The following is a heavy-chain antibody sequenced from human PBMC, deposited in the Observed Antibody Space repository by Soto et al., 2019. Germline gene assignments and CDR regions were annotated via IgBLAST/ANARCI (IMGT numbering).Heavy chain of an antibody. CDR3: ATTRPSVLRFLEWLPNYYYYGMDV. J-gene: IGHJ6*02. Sequence: GESLKISCKGSGYSFTSYWISWVRQMPGKGLEWMGRIDPSDSYTNYSPSFQGHVTISADKSISTAYLQWSSLKASDTAMYYCATTRPSVLRFLEWLPNYYYYGMDVWGQGTKVTVSS. CDR2: IDPSDSYT. D-gene: IGHD3-3*01. V-gene: IGHV5-10-1*01. CDR1: GYSFTSYW.